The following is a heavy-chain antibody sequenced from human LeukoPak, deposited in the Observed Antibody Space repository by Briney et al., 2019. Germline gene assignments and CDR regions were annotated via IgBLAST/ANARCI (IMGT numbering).Heavy chain of an antibody. D-gene: IGHD6-13*01. V-gene: IGHV4-39*07. CDR2: IYYSGST. CDR3: ARGDSSSWYVTDWFDP. J-gene: IGHJ5*02. CDR1: GASISGSGYY. Sequence: NPSETLSLTCTVSGASISGSGYYWGWIRQPPGKGLEWIGSIYYSGSTYYNPSLKSRVTISVDTSKNQFSLKLSSVTAADTAVYYCARGDSSSWYVTDWFDPWGQGTLVTVSS.